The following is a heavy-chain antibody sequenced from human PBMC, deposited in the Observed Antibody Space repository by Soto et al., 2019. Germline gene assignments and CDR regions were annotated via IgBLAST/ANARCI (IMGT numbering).Heavy chain of an antibody. CDR3: ARVQTLTSPRFDDGMDV. D-gene: IGHD3-9*01. Sequence: ASVNVSCKASGYTFTSYYMLWVRQAPGQGLEWRGIIHPSGGSTSYAQKFQGRVTMTRDTSTSTVYMELSSLRSEDTAVYYCARVQTLTSPRFDDGMDVWGQGTTVIVSS. CDR2: IHPSGGST. J-gene: IGHJ6*02. CDR1: GYTFTSYY. V-gene: IGHV1-46*01.